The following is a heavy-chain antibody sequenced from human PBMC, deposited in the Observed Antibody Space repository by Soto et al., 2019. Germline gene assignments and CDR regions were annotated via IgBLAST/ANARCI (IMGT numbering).Heavy chain of an antibody. D-gene: IGHD4-17*01. CDR1: GGSVDSGNHY. J-gene: IGHJ4*02. CDR2: VYYGEST. Sequence: QVLVQESGPGLVKPSQTLTLSCTVSGGSVDSGNHYWNWIRQPPGEGLEWIGYVYYGESTYYNPSLKSRATISVDTSQSRVSLRLTSVTAADTAVYYCARDMGSAMTTRIFDHWGQGTLVTVSS. V-gene: IGHV4-30-4*01. CDR3: ARDMGSAMTTRIFDH.